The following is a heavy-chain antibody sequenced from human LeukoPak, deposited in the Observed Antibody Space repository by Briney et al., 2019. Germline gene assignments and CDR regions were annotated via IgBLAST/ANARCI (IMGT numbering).Heavy chain of an antibody. CDR2: ISAYNGNT. V-gene: IGHV1-18*01. Sequence: ASVKVSCKASGYTFTSYGISWVRQAPGQGLDWMGWISAYNGNTNYAQKLQGRVTMTTDTSTSTAYMELRSLRSDDTAVYYCARVGGSGSYWSNWFDPWGQGTLVTVSS. D-gene: IGHD3-10*01. J-gene: IGHJ5*02. CDR1: GYTFTSYG. CDR3: ARVGGSGSYWSNWFDP.